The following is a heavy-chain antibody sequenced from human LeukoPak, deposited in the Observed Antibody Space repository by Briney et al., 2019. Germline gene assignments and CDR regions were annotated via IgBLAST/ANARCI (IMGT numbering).Heavy chain of an antibody. Sequence: SETLSLTCTVSGGSISGYYWSWIRQPPGKGLEWIGYMYYSGSTNYNPSLKSRVTISVDTSKNQFSLKPSSVTAADTAVYYCARRRYTSGQVDSWGQRTLVTVSS. CDR3: ARRRYTSGQVDS. CDR1: GGSISGYY. V-gene: IGHV4-59*08. CDR2: MYYSGST. D-gene: IGHD6-19*01. J-gene: IGHJ4*02.